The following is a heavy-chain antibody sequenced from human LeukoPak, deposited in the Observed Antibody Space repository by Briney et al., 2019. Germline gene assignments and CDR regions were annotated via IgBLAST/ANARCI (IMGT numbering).Heavy chain of an antibody. J-gene: IGHJ4*02. CDR3: ARDQGRWLQLFDY. D-gene: IGHD5-24*01. CDR1: GYTFTSYG. Sequence: ASVKVSCKASGYTFTSYGISWVRQAPGQGLEWMGWINPNSGGTNYAQKFQGRVTMTRDTSISTAYMELSRLRSDDTAVYYCARDQGRWLQLFDYWGQGTLVTVSS. V-gene: IGHV1-2*02. CDR2: INPNSGGT.